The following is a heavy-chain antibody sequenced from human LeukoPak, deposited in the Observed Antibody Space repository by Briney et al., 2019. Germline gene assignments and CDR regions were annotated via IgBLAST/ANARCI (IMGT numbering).Heavy chain of an antibody. CDR1: GFIFRSET. V-gene: IGHV3-21*01. CDR3: ARDPLAAFTADATGWFDS. CDR2: ISGDGASI. J-gene: IGHJ5*01. Sequence: GGSLRLSCAASGFIFRSETMVWVRQAPGKGLEWVSSISGDGASISYADSMKGRVTVSRDNGENSVFLHMNSLRVEDTAVYFCARDPLAAFTADATGWFDSWGQGTPVTVS. D-gene: IGHD2-15*01.